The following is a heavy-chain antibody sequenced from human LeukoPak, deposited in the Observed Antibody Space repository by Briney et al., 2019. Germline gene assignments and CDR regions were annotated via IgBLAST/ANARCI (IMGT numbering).Heavy chain of an antibody. J-gene: IGHJ4*02. CDR3: AKLLHYYDSSGYSHHFDY. CDR1: GFTFSSYA. Sequence: GGSLRLSCAASGFTFSSYAMSWVRQAPGKGLEWVSAISGSGGSTYYADSVKGRFTISRDNSKNTLYLQMNSLRAEDTAVYYCAKLLHYYDSSGYSHHFDYWGQGTLVTVSS. D-gene: IGHD3-22*01. CDR2: ISGSGGST. V-gene: IGHV3-23*01.